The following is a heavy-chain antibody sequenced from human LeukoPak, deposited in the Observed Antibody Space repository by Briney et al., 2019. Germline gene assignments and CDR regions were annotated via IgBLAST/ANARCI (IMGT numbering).Heavy chain of an antibody. CDR1: GFTFSSYG. D-gene: IGHD5-18*01. V-gene: IGHV3-30*19. J-gene: IGHJ4*02. CDR2: ISYDGSNK. Sequence: SGRSLRLSCAASGFTFSSYGMHWVRQAPGKGLEWVAVISYDGSNKYYADSVKGRFTISRDNSKNTLYLQMNSLRAEDTAVYYCARDPTAMARFDYWGQGTLVTVSS. CDR3: ARDPTAMARFDY.